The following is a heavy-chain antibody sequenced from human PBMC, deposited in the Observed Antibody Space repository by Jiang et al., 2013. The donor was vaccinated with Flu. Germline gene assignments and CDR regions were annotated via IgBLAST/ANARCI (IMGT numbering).Heavy chain of an antibody. Sequence: KPTQTLTLTCTFSGFSLTTSGVGVCWIRQPPGKALEWLGIIYWDGDKRYSPSLKSRLTITKDTSKNQVVLTMTNMDPVDTGTYYCAHGTYYYGSGSYADAFDIWGQGTMVTVSS. CDR1: GFSLTTSGVG. J-gene: IGHJ3*02. CDR3: AHGTYYYGSGSYADAFDI. V-gene: IGHV2-5*02. D-gene: IGHD3-10*01. CDR2: IYWDGDK.